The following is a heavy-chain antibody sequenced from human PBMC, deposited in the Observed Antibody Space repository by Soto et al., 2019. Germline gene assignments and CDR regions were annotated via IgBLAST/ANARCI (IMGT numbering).Heavy chain of an antibody. CDR3: AKLRDFVVLPAGILDY. V-gene: IGHV3-23*01. J-gene: IGHJ4*02. D-gene: IGHD2-8*01. CDR2: ISGGGDTT. Sequence: EVQLLESGGGLVQPGGSLRLTSAASGFTFSSYGISWIRLSPGKGLEWVSVISGGGDTTYYTPSVKGRFTISRDDFRNTLYLQMNSLRTEDTAIYYCAKLRDFVVLPAGILDYWGPGTLVTVSS. CDR1: GFTFSSYG.